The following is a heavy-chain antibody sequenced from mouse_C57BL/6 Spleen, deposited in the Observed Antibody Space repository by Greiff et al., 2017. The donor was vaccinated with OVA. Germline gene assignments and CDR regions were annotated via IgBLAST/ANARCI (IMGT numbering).Heavy chain of an antibody. CDR3: ARSGTTVVAPYAMDY. CDR2: FNPNNGGT. Sequence: EVQLQQSGPELVKPGHSVKMSCKASGYTFTAYKLHWVIQSHGRSLEGMGYFNPNNGGTSYNQKFKGKSTLTVNKSSSTAYMELRSLTSEDSAVYYCARSGTTVVAPYAMDYWGQGTSVTVSS. J-gene: IGHJ4*01. CDR1: GYTFTAYK. D-gene: IGHD1-1*01. V-gene: IGHV1-22*01.